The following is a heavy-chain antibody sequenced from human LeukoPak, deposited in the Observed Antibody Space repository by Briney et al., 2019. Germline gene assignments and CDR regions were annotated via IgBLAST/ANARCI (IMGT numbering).Heavy chain of an antibody. V-gene: IGHV3-30-3*01. CDR1: GFTFSSYA. J-gene: IGHJ4*02. D-gene: IGHD2-2*01. CDR3: ARDPGYCSSTSCYGEGYYFDY. Sequence: PGGSLRLSCAASGFTFSSYAMHWVRQAPGKGLEWVAVISYVGSNEYYADSVKGRFTISRDNSNNTLYLQMNSLRAGDTAVYYCARDPGYCSSTSCYGEGYYFDYWGQGTLVTVSS. CDR2: ISYVGSNE.